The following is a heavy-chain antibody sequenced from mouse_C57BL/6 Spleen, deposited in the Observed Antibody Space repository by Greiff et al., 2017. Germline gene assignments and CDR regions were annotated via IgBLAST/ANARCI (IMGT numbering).Heavy chain of an antibody. CDR3: ARDYGNDWYFDV. Sequence: EVKLVESGGGLVKPGGSLKLSCAASGFTFSSYTMSWVRQTPEKRLEWVATISGGGGNTYYPASVKGRFTISRDNAKNTLYLQMSSLRSEDTALYYCARDYGNDWYFDVWGTGTTVTVSS. V-gene: IGHV5-9*01. D-gene: IGHD2-1*01. J-gene: IGHJ1*03. CDR1: GFTFSSYT. CDR2: ISGGGGNT.